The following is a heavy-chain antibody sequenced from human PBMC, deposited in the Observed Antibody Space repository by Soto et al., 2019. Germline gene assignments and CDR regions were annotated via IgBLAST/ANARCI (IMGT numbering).Heavy chain of an antibody. CDR3: WIRGVQYYYGMDV. CDR1: GGSISSSSYY. D-gene: IGHD3-10*01. CDR2: IYYSGST. Sequence: ETLSLTCTVSGGSISSSSYYWGWIRQPPGKGLEWIGSIYYSGSTYYNPSLKSRVTISVDTSKNQFSLKLSSVTAADTAVYYCWIRGVQYYYGMDVWGQGTTVTVSS. J-gene: IGHJ6*02. V-gene: IGHV4-39*01.